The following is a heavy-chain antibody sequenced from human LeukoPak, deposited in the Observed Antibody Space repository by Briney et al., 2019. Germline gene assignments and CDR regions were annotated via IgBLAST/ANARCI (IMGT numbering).Heavy chain of an antibody. CDR2: IIPIFGTA. CDR1: GGTFSSYA. CDR3: ARDSYSSSDYYYYYMDV. J-gene: IGHJ6*03. V-gene: IGHV1-69*05. D-gene: IGHD6-6*01. Sequence: EASVKVSCKASGGTFSSYAISWVRQAPGQGLEWMGGIIPIFGTANYAQKFQGRVTITTDESTSTAYMELSSLRSEDTAVYYCARDSYSSSDYYYYYMDVWGKGTTVTVSS.